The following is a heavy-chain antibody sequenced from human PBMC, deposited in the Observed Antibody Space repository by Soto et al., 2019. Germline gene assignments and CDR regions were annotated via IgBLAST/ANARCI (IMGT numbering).Heavy chain of an antibody. V-gene: IGHV4-34*01. CDR2: INHIRSI. J-gene: IGHJ4*02. Sequence: PSETLSLTCAVYGGSFSAYYWSWIRQPPGKGLEWIGEINHIRSINYNPSLKSRVTISVDTSKNQFSLKLSSVTAADTAVYYCARGSTTTWARYFDYWGQGTLVTVSS. CDR1: GGSFSAYY. D-gene: IGHD1-1*01. CDR3: ARGSTTTWARYFDY.